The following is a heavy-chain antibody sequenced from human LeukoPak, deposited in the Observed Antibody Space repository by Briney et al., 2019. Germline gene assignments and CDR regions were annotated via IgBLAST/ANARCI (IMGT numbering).Heavy chain of an antibody. Sequence: GGSLRLSCAASGFTFSSYTMNGVRQAPGKGLEWVSYISSSSSTIYYADSVKGRFTISRDNAKNSPYLQMNSLRDEDTAVYYCARYVDTTMLTWGQGTLVTVSS. J-gene: IGHJ4*02. D-gene: IGHD5-18*01. CDR2: ISSSSSTI. CDR1: GFTFSSYT. V-gene: IGHV3-48*02. CDR3: ARYVDTTMLT.